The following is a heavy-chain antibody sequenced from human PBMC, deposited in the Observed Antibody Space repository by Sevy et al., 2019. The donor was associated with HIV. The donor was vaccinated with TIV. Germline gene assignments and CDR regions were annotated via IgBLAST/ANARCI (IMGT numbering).Heavy chain of an antibody. D-gene: IGHD3-22*01. CDR3: ATTKYYYDSSGYPFDS. CDR1: GYTLTKLS. V-gene: IGHV1-24*01. Sequence: ASVKVSCKVSGYTLTKLSMHWVRQTPGKGLEWMTTFDPEDGDPEDGKTIYAQKFLGRVTMNEDTSTDTAYMELRSLRSEDTAVYYCATTKYYYDSSGYPFDSWGQGTLVTVSS. CDR2: FDPEDGDPEDGKT. J-gene: IGHJ4*02.